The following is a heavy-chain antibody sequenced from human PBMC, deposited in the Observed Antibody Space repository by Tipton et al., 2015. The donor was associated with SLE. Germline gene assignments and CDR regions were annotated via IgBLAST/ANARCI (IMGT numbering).Heavy chain of an antibody. Sequence: TLSLTCTVSDGSIRSTNYYWGWIRQPPGRGLEWIGSIFYTGSTYHNPSLKSRVTISEDTSKNRVSLKLNSVTAADTAVYYCARPHYDCRSGNWSDPWGQGTLVTVSS. V-gene: IGHV4-39*07. CDR3: ARPHYDCRSGNWSDP. CDR2: IFYTGST. CDR1: DGSIRSTNYY. J-gene: IGHJ5*02. D-gene: IGHD3-3*01.